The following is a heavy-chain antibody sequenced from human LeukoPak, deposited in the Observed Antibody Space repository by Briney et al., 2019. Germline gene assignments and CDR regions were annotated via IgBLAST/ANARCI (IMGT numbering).Heavy chain of an antibody. D-gene: IGHD6-19*01. CDR2: INHSGRA. CDR3: ARPKAGYSSTDAFDI. V-gene: IGHV4-34*01. CDR1: GGSFSDFY. J-gene: IGHJ3*02. Sequence: SETLSLTCAVYGGSFSDFYWNWIRQPPGKGLEWIGEINHSGRANYNPSLKSRVTMSVDTSMNQVSLKLGPVTAADTAVYYCARPKAGYSSTDAFDIWGRGTKVTVSS.